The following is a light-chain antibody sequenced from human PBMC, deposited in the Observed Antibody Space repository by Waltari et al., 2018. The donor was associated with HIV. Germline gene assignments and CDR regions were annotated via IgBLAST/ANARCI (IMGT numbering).Light chain of an antibody. V-gene: IGKV3-15*01. Sequence: EIVMTQSPVTLPVSPGERATLSCRASQSVSSNLAWYQQKPGQAPRLLIYGASTRATGIPARFSGSGSGTEFTLTISSLQSEDFAIYYCQHYNNWPPWTFGQGTRVEIK. CDR1: QSVSSN. CDR2: GAS. J-gene: IGKJ1*01. CDR3: QHYNNWPPWT.